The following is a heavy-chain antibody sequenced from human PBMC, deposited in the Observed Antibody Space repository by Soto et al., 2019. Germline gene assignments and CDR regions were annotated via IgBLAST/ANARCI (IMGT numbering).Heavy chain of an antibody. D-gene: IGHD2-15*01. J-gene: IGHJ4*02. CDR2: INPNSGGT. CDR3: ARVNNGCYRSCYFDY. Sequence: ASVKVSCKASGYTFTGYYMHWVRQSPGQGLEWMGWINPNSGGTNYAQKFQGWVTMTRDTSISTAYMELSRLRSDDTAVYYCARVNNGCYRSCYFDYWCQGTLVTVSS. CDR1: GYTFTGYY. V-gene: IGHV1-2*04.